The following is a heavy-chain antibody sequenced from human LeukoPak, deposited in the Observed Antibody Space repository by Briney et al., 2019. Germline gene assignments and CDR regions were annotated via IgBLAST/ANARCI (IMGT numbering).Heavy chain of an antibody. CDR2: IYYSGST. CDR1: GGSISSSSYD. D-gene: IGHD1-26*01. V-gene: IGHV4-39*07. Sequence: SETLSLTCTVSGGSISSSSYDWGWIRHPPGKGLEWTGSIYYSGSTYYNPSLKSRVTISVDTSKSQFSLKLSSVTAADTAVYYCARDIGGLGWFDPWGQGTGVTVSS. J-gene: IGHJ5*02. CDR3: ARDIGGLGWFDP.